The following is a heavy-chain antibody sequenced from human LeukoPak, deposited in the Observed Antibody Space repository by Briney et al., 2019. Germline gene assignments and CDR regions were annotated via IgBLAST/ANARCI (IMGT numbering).Heavy chain of an antibody. CDR3: ARFVLRGMDV. CDR1: GGSISSYY. J-gene: IGHJ6*02. Sequence: SEALSLTCTVSGGSISSYYWSWIRQPPGKGLEWIGYIYYSGSTNYNPSLKSRVTISVDTSKNQFSLKLSSVTAADTAVYYCARFVLRGMDVWGQGTTVTVSS. V-gene: IGHV4-59*08. D-gene: IGHD3-10*01. CDR2: IYYSGST.